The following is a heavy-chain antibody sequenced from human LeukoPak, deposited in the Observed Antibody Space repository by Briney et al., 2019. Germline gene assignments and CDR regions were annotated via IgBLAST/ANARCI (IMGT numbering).Heavy chain of an antibody. D-gene: IGHD6-19*01. J-gene: IGHJ4*02. V-gene: IGHV1-2*02. CDR3: ARRAVAGTGFDY. CDR2: INPNSGGT. Sequence: ASVKVCCKASGYTFTGCYMHWVRPAPGQGLEWMGWINPNSGGTNYAQKFQGRVTMTRDTSISTAYMELSRLRSDDTAVYYCARRAVAGTGFDYWGQGTLVTVSS. CDR1: GYTFTGCY.